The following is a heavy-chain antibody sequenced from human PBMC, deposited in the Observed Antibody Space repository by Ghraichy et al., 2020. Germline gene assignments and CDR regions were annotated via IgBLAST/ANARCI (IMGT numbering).Heavy chain of an antibody. V-gene: IGHV3-7*03. CDR3: ARDDSIVAAGFDY. Sequence: GGSLRLSCAASGFTFSGYWMSWVRQAPGKGLEWVANIKHDGSGKYYVGSVRGRFTISRDNAKNSLYLQMNSLRAEDTAVYYCARDDSIVAAGFDYWGQGTLVTVSS. CDR2: IKHDGSGK. CDR1: GFTFSGYW. D-gene: IGHD6-13*01. J-gene: IGHJ4*02.